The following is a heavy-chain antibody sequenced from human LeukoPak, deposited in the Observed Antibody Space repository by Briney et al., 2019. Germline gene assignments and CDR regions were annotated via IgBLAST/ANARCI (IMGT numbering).Heavy chain of an antibody. CDR1: GFTFTDYD. Sequence: PGGSLRLSCAAAGFTFTDYDMTWVRQAPGKGLEWVSLISGSGARTHYSDSVKGRFTISRDNSKNTLYLQMNSLRAEDTAVYYCAKYVTNTGTYYYAMDVWGQGTTVAVSS. V-gene: IGHV3-23*01. CDR3: AKYVTNTGTYYYAMDV. CDR2: ISGSGART. J-gene: IGHJ6*02. D-gene: IGHD1-14*01.